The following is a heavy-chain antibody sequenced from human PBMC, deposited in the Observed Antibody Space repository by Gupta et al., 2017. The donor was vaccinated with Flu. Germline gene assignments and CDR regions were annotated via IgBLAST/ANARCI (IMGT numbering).Heavy chain of an antibody. CDR1: GFTFSAYD. J-gene: IGHJ6*02. CDR2: ISSSGSNI. CDR3: ARDHLVVVPSISTSSYYGMDV. V-gene: IGHV3-48*03. Sequence: EVQLVESGGGLVRPGGSLRLSCAASGFTFSAYDMHWVRHPPGKALEWVSYISSSGSNIFYADSVKGRFTISRDNAKNSLYLQMNSLRAEDTAVYYCARDHLVVVPSISTSSYYGMDVWGQGTTVTVSS. D-gene: IGHD2-2*01.